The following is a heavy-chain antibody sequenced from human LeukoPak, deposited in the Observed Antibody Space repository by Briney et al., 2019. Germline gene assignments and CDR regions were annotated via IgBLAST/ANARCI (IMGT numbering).Heavy chain of an antibody. D-gene: IGHD3-22*01. CDR1: GFTFDDYA. CDR2: ISGSGGST. V-gene: IGHV3-23*01. Sequence: GGSLRLSCAASGFTFDDYAMHWVRQAPGKGLEWVSGISGSGGSTYYADSVKGRFTISRDNSKNTLYLQMNSLRAEDTAVYYCARDRGYYDSSGYSGDAFDIWGQGTMVTVSS. CDR3: ARDRGYYDSSGYSGDAFDI. J-gene: IGHJ3*02.